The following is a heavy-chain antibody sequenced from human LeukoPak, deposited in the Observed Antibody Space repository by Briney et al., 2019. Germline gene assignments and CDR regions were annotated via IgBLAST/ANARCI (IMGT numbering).Heavy chain of an antibody. J-gene: IGHJ3*02. CDR2: IYYSGST. CDR1: GGSISSGDYY. V-gene: IGHV4-30-4*01. Sequence: SQTLSLTCTVSGGSISSGDYYWSWIRQPPGKGLEWIGYIYYSGSTYYNPSLKSRVTISVDTSKNQFSLKLSSVTAADTAVYYCARKGEVGVDYYDKDAFDIWGQGTMVTVSS. D-gene: IGHD3-22*01. CDR3: ARKGEVGVDYYDKDAFDI.